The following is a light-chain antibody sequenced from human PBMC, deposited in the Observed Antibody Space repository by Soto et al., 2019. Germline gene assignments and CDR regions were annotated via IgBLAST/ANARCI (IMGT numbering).Light chain of an antibody. CDR3: QQYCSSPPYT. Sequence: EIVLTQSPGTLSLSPGERATLSCRASQSVSSSYLAWYQQKPGQAPRLLIYGASSRATGIPDRFSGSGSGTDFTLTISRLEPEDFAVYYCQQYCSSPPYTFGQGTKLVIK. V-gene: IGKV3-20*01. J-gene: IGKJ2*01. CDR1: QSVSSSY. CDR2: GAS.